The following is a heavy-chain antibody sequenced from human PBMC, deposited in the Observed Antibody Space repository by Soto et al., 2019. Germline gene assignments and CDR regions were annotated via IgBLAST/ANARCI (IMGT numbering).Heavy chain of an antibody. CDR2: INPNNGGT. CDR3: ARGSSAMVSNFAY. CDR1: GYTFTGYY. J-gene: IGHJ4*02. Sequence: ASVKVSCKASGYTFTGYYMHWVRQAPGQGLEWMGWINPNNGGTNYAQKFQGWVTMTRDTSISTAYMELSRLRSDDTAVYYCARGSSAMVSNFAYWGQGPLVTVSS. V-gene: IGHV1-2*04. D-gene: IGHD5-18*01.